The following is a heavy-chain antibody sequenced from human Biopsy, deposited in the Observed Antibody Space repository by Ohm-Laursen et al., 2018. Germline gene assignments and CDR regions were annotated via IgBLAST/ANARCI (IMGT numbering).Heavy chain of an antibody. V-gene: IGHV3-74*01. CDR2: IKSVGSWT. CDR1: GFTFTAYW. Sequence: SLRLSCSASGFTFTAYWMYWVRQVPGKGLVWVSHIKSVGSWTNYADSVKGRFTISRDNAKNTLYLQMNSLRAEDTAVYYCVSFLKDLNMAVWGQGTMVTVSS. CDR3: VSFLKDLNMAV. J-gene: IGHJ6*02. D-gene: IGHD2-15*01.